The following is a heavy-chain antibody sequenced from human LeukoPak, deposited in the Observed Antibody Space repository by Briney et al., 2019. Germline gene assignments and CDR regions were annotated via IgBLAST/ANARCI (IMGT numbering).Heavy chain of an antibody. CDR2: IYPGDSDT. J-gene: IGHJ4*02. V-gene: IGHV5-51*01. D-gene: IGHD2-15*01. CDR3: ARLPGPYCSGGSCDTGKYYFDY. CDR1: GCKFTRCW. Sequence: GESLKISCQDSGCKFTRCWIGWVRQMPGKGLEWMGIIYPGDSDTRYSPSFQGQVTISADKSISTAYLQWSSLKASDTAMYYCARLPGPYCSGGSCDTGKYYFDYWGQGTLVTVSS.